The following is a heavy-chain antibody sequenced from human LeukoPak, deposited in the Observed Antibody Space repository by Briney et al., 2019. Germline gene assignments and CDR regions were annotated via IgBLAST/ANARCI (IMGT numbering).Heavy chain of an antibody. J-gene: IGHJ4*02. Sequence: ASVKVSCKASGYTFTSYGISWVRQATGQGLEWMGWMNPNSGNTGYAQKFQGRVTITRNTSISTAYIELSSLRSEDTAVYYCARANKYSYGTLFSHASFDYWGQGTLVTVSS. CDR3: ARANKYSYGTLFSHASFDY. D-gene: IGHD5-18*01. CDR2: MNPNSGNT. CDR1: GYTFTSYG. V-gene: IGHV1-8*03.